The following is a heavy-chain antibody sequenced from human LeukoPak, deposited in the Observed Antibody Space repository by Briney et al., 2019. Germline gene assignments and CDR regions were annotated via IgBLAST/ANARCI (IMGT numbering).Heavy chain of an antibody. CDR2: IHYSGST. Sequence: PSETLSLTCTIPGGSISSYYWSWIRQPPGMGLEWIAYIHYSGSTNYNPSLKSRVTISVDTSKNQFSLNLSSVTAADTAVYYCARHPAILTGYGSYYYYYYMDVWGKGTTVTVSS. D-gene: IGHD3-9*01. CDR3: ARHPAILTGYGSYYYYYYMDV. J-gene: IGHJ6*03. CDR1: GGSISSYY. V-gene: IGHV4-59*08.